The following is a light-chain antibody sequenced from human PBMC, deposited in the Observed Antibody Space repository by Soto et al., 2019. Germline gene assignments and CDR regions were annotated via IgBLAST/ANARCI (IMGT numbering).Light chain of an antibody. J-gene: IGKJ4*01. CDR3: QQYGSSPET. V-gene: IGKV3-20*01. CDR1: QSVSSSY. Sequence: EIVLTQSPGTLSFSPGERATLSCRASQSVSSSYLAWYQQKPGQAPRLLIYGASSRATGIPDRFSGSGSGTDFAITISSLEDEDFAVYYCQQYGSSPETFGGGTKVEIK. CDR2: GAS.